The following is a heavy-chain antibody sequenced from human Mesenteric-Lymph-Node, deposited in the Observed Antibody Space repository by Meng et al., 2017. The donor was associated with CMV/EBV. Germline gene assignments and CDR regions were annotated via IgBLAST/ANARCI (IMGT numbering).Heavy chain of an antibody. CDR2: INHRGST. V-gene: IGHV4-34*01. J-gene: IGHJ4*02. D-gene: IGHD2-2*01. Sequence: FCGEYGSWIRQDPGKGLEWIGEINHRGSTKYNPALKSRVTISVDTSKNQFSLKLSSVTAADTAVDYCARGLRGDIVVVPAAPRGSFDYWGQGTLVTVSS. CDR1: FCGEY. CDR3: ARGLRGDIVVVPAAPRGSFDY.